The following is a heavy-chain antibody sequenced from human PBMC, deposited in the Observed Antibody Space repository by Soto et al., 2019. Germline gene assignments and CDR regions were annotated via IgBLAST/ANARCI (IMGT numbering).Heavy chain of an antibody. CDR1: GGSISSGGYY. V-gene: IGHV4-31*03. Sequence: SETLSLTCTVSGGSISSGGYYWSWIRQHPGKGLEWIGYIYYSGSTYYNPSLKSRVTISVDTSKNQFSLKLSSVTAADTPVYYCAATYYYDSSGYYYFDYWGQGTLVTAPQ. J-gene: IGHJ4*02. CDR3: AATYYYDSSGYYYFDY. CDR2: IYYSGST. D-gene: IGHD3-22*01.